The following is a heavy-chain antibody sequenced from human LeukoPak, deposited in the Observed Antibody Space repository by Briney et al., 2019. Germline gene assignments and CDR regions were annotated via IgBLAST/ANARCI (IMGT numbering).Heavy chain of an antibody. V-gene: IGHV1-2*02. CDR1: GYTFTDYF. D-gene: IGHD2-15*01. CDR3: ASLVVATGAYI. CDR2: INPNSGGT. Sequence: ASVNVSCKASGYTFTDYFMHWVRQAPGQGLEWMGWINPNSGGTEYAQQFQGRITMTRDTSISTAYMELSRLRSEDTAVYYCASLVVATGAYIWGQGTMVTVSS. J-gene: IGHJ3*02.